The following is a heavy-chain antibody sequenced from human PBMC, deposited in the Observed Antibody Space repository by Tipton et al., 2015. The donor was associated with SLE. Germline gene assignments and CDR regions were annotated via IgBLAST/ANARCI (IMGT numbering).Heavy chain of an antibody. CDR2: INHSGST. Sequence: TLSLTCAVYGGSFSGYYWSWIRQPPGKGLEWIGEINHSGSTKYNPSLKSRVTISVDTSKNQFSLKLSSVTAADTAVYYCARGDPGDGRPDAFDIWGQGTMVTVSS. D-gene: IGHD7-27*01. CDR1: GGSFSGYY. CDR3: ARGDPGDGRPDAFDI. V-gene: IGHV4-34*01. J-gene: IGHJ3*02.